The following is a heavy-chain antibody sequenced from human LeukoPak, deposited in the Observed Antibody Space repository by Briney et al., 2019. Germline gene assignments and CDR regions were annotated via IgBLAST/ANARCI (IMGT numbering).Heavy chain of an antibody. CDR3: ARDKAGYCGGGSCP. D-gene: IGHD2-15*01. V-gene: IGHV3-74*03. CDR1: GFTFSDYW. CDR2: ISGDGTTT. Sequence: GGSLRLSCVASGFTFSDYWMHWVRQAPGKGLVWVSRISGDGTTTTYADSVKGRFTISRDNAKNTVYLQMNSLRADDTAVYYCARDKAGYCGGGSCPWGQGTLVTVSS. J-gene: IGHJ5*02.